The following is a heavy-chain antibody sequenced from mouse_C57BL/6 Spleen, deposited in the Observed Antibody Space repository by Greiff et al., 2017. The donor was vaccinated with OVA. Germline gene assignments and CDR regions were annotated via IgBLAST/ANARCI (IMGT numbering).Heavy chain of an antibody. Sequence: VQLQQPGAELVKPGASVKLSCKASGYTFTSYWMHWVKQRPGQGLEWIGMIHPNSGSTNYNEKFKSKATLTVDKSSSTAYMQLSSLTSEDSAVYDCARSTTVVATPYAMDYWGQGTSVTVSS. D-gene: IGHD1-1*01. CDR1: GYTFTSYW. CDR3: ARSTTVVATPYAMDY. J-gene: IGHJ4*01. V-gene: IGHV1-64*01. CDR2: IHPNSGST.